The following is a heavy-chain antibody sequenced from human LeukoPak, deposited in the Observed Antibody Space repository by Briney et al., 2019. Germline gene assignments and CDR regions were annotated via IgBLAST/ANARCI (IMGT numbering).Heavy chain of an antibody. Sequence: PGGSLILSCAASGFTFSSYSMNWVRQAPGKGLEWVSVIYSGGSTHYADSVKGRFTISRDNSKNTLYLQMNSLRAEDTAVYYCARDRLHYDSLTGYPADWVRGTLVTVSS. J-gene: IGHJ4*02. CDR1: GFTFSSYS. CDR3: ARDRLHYDSLTGYPAD. V-gene: IGHV3-66*01. CDR2: IYSGGST. D-gene: IGHD3-9*01.